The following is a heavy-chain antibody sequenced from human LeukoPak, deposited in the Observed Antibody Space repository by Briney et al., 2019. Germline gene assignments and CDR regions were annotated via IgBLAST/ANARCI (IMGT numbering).Heavy chain of an antibody. CDR1: GYTFTDYY. CDR3: ARVPRGVAVVRVFDP. V-gene: IGHV1-2*02. Sequence: ASVKVSCKTSGYTFTDYYVHWVRQAPGQGLEWMGWINPDSGGTDYAQKFQGRVTMTRDTSTSTAYMELSRLRSDDSAVYYCARVPRGVAVVRVFDPWGQGTLVSVSS. D-gene: IGHD2-2*01. J-gene: IGHJ5*02. CDR2: INPDSGGT.